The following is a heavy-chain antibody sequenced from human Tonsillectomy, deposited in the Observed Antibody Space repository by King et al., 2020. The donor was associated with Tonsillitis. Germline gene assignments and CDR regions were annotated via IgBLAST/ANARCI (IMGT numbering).Heavy chain of an antibody. CDR1: GYSFTSYW. Sequence: QLVQSGAEVKKPGESLRISCKGSGYSFTSYWISWVRQMPGKGLQWMGRIDPSDSYTNYSPSFQGHVTISADKSISTAYLQWSSLKASDTAMYYCARYPPSGDFWSGPPNWCDPWGQGTLVTVSS. CDR3: ARYPPSGDFWSGPPNWCDP. CDR2: IDPSDSYT. J-gene: IGHJ5*02. V-gene: IGHV5-10-1*03. D-gene: IGHD3-3*01.